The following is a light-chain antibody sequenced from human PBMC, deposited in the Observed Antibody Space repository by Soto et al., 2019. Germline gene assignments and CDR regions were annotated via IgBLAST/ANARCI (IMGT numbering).Light chain of an antibody. J-gene: IGLJ1*01. CDR3: GTWDSSLSVFYV. CDR2: DNN. CDR1: RSNIGNNY. Sequence: QSVLTQPPSVSAAPGQKVTIACSGSRSNIGNNYVSWYQQLPGTAPKLLIYDNNKRPSGIPDRFSGSKSGTSATLGITGLQTGDEADYYCGTWDSSLSVFYVFGTGTKLTVL. V-gene: IGLV1-51*01.